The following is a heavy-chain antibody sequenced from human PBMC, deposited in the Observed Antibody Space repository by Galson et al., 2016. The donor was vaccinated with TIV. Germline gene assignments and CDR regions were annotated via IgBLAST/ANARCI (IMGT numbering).Heavy chain of an antibody. CDR2: IWFDGGNK. V-gene: IGHV3-33*01. D-gene: IGHD3-9*01. CDR3: ARERSPSLRYFDWLKNYSLDV. J-gene: IGHJ6*02. Sequence: SLRLSCAASGFTFSLYGMHWVRQAPGKGLEWVAVIWFDGGNKYYADSVKGRFSLSRDNSQNTLYPQMGSLRAEDTAVYYCARERSPSLRYFDWLKNYSLDVWGQGTTVTVSS. CDR1: GFTFSLYG.